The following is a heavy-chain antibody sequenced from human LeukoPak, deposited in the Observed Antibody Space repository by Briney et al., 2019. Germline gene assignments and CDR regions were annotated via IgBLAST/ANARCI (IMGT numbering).Heavy chain of an antibody. D-gene: IGHD3-9*01. Sequence: PSETLSLTCTVSGGSISSYYWSWIRQPPGKELEWIGYIYYSGSTNYNPSLKSRVTISVDTSKNQFSLKLSSVTAADTAVYYCARGFDWPVIDYWGQGTLVTVSS. CDR1: GGSISSYY. V-gene: IGHV4-59*01. CDR3: ARGFDWPVIDY. CDR2: IYYSGST. J-gene: IGHJ4*02.